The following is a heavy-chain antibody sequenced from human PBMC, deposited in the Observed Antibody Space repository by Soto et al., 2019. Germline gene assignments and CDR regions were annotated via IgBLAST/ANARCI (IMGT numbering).Heavy chain of an antibody. CDR1: GFTFNKYW. J-gene: IGHJ6*02. Sequence: EVQLVESGGGLVQPGGSLRLSCAASGFTFNKYWMTWVRQAPGKGLEWVANIQQVGSEKYYVDSVKGRFTISRDNADNSLYLQMNGLRAGDTAVYYCALGRTGLDVWGQGTTVTVSS. CDR3: ALGRTGLDV. D-gene: IGHD7-27*01. CDR2: IQQVGSEK. V-gene: IGHV3-7*01.